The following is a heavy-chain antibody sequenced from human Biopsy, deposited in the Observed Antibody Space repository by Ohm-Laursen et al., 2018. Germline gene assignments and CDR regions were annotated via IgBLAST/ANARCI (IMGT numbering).Heavy chain of an antibody. CDR2: IFYSANT. Sequence: TLSLTCIVSGVSINGGRYYWNWIRHHPGKGLEWIGNIFYSANTYYNPSLKSRVTISVDTSKNQFSLKISSVTAADTAVYYCARLGSGDYFPTFFDFWGQGALVTVSS. CDR1: GVSINGGRYY. V-gene: IGHV4-31*03. CDR3: ARLGSGDYFPTFFDF. J-gene: IGHJ4*02. D-gene: IGHD5-12*01.